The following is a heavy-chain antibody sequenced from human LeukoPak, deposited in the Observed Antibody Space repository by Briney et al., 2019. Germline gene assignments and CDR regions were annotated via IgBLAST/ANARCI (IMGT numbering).Heavy chain of an antibody. V-gene: IGHV3-53*05. Sequence: GGSLRLSCAVSGFTVSSSFISWVRQAPGKGLEWVSLIYNDGTTYYGDSVNGRFTISRDNTKNTVYLQMGSLRAEDMAVYYCARVAVPGTYDYWGQGTLVTVSS. D-gene: IGHD6-19*01. CDR2: IYNDGTT. CDR3: ARVAVPGTYDY. J-gene: IGHJ4*02. CDR1: GFTVSSSF.